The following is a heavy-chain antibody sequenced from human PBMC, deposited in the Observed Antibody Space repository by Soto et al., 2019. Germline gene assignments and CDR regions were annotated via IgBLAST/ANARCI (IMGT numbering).Heavy chain of an antibody. J-gene: IGHJ4*02. CDR1: GYTFTSYY. Sequence: GASVKVSCKASGYTFTSYYMHWVRQAPGQGLEWMGIINPSGGSTSYAQKFQGRVTMTRDTSTSTVYMELSSLRSEDTAVYYCARDQAPTYYYDSSGYGGYFDYWGQGTLGTVST. D-gene: IGHD3-22*01. CDR3: ARDQAPTYYYDSSGYGGYFDY. CDR2: INPSGGST. V-gene: IGHV1-46*01.